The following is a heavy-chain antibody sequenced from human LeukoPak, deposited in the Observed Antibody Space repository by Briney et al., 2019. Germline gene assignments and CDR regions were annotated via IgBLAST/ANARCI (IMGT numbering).Heavy chain of an antibody. D-gene: IGHD3-10*01. Sequence: GASVKVSCKASGGTFSSYAISWVRQAPGQGLEWMGGIAPISGTPLYSQRFQGRVTISADTSTNTAYMEMSSVTSEDTAVYYCAREGEYYSESGNLVDASDVWGQGTMVIVSA. CDR2: IAPISGTP. J-gene: IGHJ3*01. CDR3: AREGEYYSESGNLVDASDV. CDR1: GGTFSSYA. V-gene: IGHV1-69*06.